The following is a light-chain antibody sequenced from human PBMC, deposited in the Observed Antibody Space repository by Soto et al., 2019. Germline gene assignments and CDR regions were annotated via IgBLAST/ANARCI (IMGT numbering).Light chain of an antibody. CDR1: QKIKRI. Sequence: DIQMTQSPSSLSASVGEIATITCRASQKIKRILNWYQQKPGQAPKLLIYATSSEQSGIPARFSGGRSGTDFSLSISSLQPEDFATYYCQQTYVAPVTFGGGTKVEIK. J-gene: IGKJ4*01. V-gene: IGKV1-39*01. CDR3: QQTYVAPVT. CDR2: ATS.